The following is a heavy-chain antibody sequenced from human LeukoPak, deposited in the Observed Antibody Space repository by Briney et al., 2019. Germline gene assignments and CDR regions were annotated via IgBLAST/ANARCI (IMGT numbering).Heavy chain of an antibody. V-gene: IGHV1-69*13. Sequence: SVKVSCKASGYTFTSYDINWVRQAPGQGLEWMGGIIPIFGTANYAQKFQGRVTITADESTSTAYMELSSLRSEDTAVYYCARWAYSSGWGASGIWGQGTLVTVSS. CDR3: ARWAYSSGWGASGI. D-gene: IGHD6-19*01. CDR1: GYTFTSYD. J-gene: IGHJ4*02. CDR2: IIPIFGTA.